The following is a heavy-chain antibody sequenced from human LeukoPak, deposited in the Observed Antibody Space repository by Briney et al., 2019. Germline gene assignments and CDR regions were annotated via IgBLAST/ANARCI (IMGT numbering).Heavy chain of an antibody. CDR3: VRRDDDYGGRYGMDV. V-gene: IGHV4-34*01. CDR1: GGSFSGYY. CDR2: INHSGST. D-gene: IGHD4-23*01. J-gene: IGHJ6*01. Sequence: SETLSLTCAVYGGSFSGYYWSWIRQPPGKGLEWIAEINHSGSTNYNPSLKSRVTKSVDTSKNQFSLKLSSVTAADTAVYYCVRRDDDYGGRYGMDVWGQGTTVTVSS.